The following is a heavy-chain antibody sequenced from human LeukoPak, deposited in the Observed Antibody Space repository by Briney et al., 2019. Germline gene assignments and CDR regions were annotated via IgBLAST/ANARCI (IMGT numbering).Heavy chain of an antibody. CDR3: ARVVGYCSGGSCYDNWFDP. J-gene: IGHJ5*02. Sequence: SQPLSLTCAISGDSVSSNSAAWNWIRQSPSRGLEWLGRTYYRSKWYNDYAVSVKSRITINPDTSKNQFSLQLSSVTPEDTAVYYCARVVGYCSGGSCYDNWFDPWGQGTLVT. D-gene: IGHD2-15*01. CDR2: TYYRSKWYN. V-gene: IGHV6-1*01. CDR1: GDSVSSNSAA.